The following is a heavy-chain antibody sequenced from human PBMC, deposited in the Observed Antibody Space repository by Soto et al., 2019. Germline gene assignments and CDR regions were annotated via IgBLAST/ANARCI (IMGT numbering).Heavy chain of an antibody. Sequence: LRLSCAASGFTFSDYYMSWIRQAPGKGLEWVSYISTSDSIYYADSVKGRFTISRDNAKDSLYLQMNSLRAEDTAVYYCARDLGYYDSSGYFDYWGQGTLVTVSS. D-gene: IGHD3-22*01. CDR1: GFTFSDYY. CDR2: ISTSDSI. CDR3: ARDLGYYDSSGYFDY. J-gene: IGHJ4*02. V-gene: IGHV3-11*01.